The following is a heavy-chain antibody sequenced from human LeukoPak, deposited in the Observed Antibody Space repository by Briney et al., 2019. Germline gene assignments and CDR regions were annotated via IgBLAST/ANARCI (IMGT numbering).Heavy chain of an antibody. CDR3: ARDPVLRRAFDI. Sequence: GGSLRLSCAASGFTFSSYWMHWVRQAPGKGLVWVSRINSDGSSTSYADSVKGRFTISRDNAKNTLYLQMNSLRAEDTALYYCARDPVLRRAFDIWGQGTMVTVSS. CDR1: GFTFSSYW. CDR2: INSDGSST. J-gene: IGHJ3*02. V-gene: IGHV3-74*01. D-gene: IGHD3-3*01.